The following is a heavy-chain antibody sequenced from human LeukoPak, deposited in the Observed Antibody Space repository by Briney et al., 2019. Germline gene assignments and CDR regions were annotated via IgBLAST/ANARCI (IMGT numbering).Heavy chain of an antibody. Sequence: EPSETLSLTCAVYGGSFSGYYWSWIRQPPGKGLEWIGEINHSGSTNYNPSPKSRVTISVDTSKNQFSLKLSSVTAADTAVYYCARGVVTIFGVVNTDWFDPWGQGTLVTVSS. J-gene: IGHJ5*02. CDR1: GGSFSGYY. CDR3: ARGVVTIFGVVNTDWFDP. D-gene: IGHD3-3*01. V-gene: IGHV4-34*01. CDR2: INHSGST.